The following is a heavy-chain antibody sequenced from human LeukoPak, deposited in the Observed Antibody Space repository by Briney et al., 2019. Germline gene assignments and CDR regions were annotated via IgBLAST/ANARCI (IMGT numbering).Heavy chain of an antibody. Sequence: GGSLRLSCAASGFTFSSYWMHWVRQAPGKGLVWVSRINSDGSSTSYADSVKGRFTISRDNAKNTLYLQMNSLGAEDTAVYYCARDLAAAGSDNWFDPWGQGTLVTVSS. CDR3: ARDLAAAGSDNWFDP. V-gene: IGHV3-74*01. CDR2: INSDGSST. CDR1: GFTFSSYW. J-gene: IGHJ5*02. D-gene: IGHD6-13*01.